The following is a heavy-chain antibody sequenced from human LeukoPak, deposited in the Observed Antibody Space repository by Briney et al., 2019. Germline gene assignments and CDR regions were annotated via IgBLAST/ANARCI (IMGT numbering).Heavy chain of an antibody. J-gene: IGHJ4*02. CDR2: IYSSGST. V-gene: IGHV3-53*04. CDR3: VYFDAIMATGDY. CDR1: GFTVSSDH. D-gene: IGHD3-22*01. Sequence: GGSLRLSCAASGFTVSSDHMNWVRQAPGKGLEWVSVIYSSGSTYYADSVKGRFTISRHDSQNTLYLQMNSLRADDTAVYYCVYFDAIMATGDYWGQGTLVTVSS.